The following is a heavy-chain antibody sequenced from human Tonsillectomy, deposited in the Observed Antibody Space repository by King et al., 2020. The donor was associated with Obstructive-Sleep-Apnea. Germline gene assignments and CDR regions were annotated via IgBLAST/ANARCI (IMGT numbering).Heavy chain of an antibody. D-gene: IGHD1-26*01. V-gene: IGHV4-4*07. CDR2: IYTRGST. J-gene: IGHJ6*02. CDR1: GGSISSYY. Sequence: QLQESGPGLVKSSETLSLTCTVSGGSISSYYWSWIRQPAGKGLEWIGRIYTRGSTNYNPSLKSRVTMSVDTSKNQFSLKLSSVTAADTAVYYCARVGETTYYYYGMDVWGQGTTVTVSS. CDR3: ARVGETTYYYYGMDV.